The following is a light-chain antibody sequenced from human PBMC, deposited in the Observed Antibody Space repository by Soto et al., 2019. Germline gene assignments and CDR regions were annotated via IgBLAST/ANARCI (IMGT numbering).Light chain of an antibody. CDR1: QSISSY. J-gene: IGKJ1*01. CDR2: AAS. Sequence: DIQMTQSPSSLSASVGDRVTITCRASQSISSYLNWYQQKPGKAPKLLIYAASTLQTGVPSRFSGGGSGTDFTLTISSLQPEDVATYYCQKYNSAPWTFGQGNKVDIK. V-gene: IGKV1-27*01. CDR3: QKYNSAPWT.